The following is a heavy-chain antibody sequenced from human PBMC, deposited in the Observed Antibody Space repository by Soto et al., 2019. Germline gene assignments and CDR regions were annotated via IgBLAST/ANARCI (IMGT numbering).Heavy chain of an antibody. CDR2: IYSGGST. V-gene: IGHV3-53*01. CDR3: ASQGTPDDYGGNSDY. CDR1: GFTVSSNY. D-gene: IGHD4-17*01. Sequence: GGSLRLSCAASGFTVSSNYMSWVRQAPGKGLEWVSVIYSGGSTYYADSVKGRFTISRDNSKNTLYLQMNSLRAEDTAVYYCASQGTPDDYGGNSDYWGQGTLVTVSS. J-gene: IGHJ4*02.